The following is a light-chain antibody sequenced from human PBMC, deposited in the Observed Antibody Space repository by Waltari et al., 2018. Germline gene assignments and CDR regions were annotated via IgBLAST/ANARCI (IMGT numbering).Light chain of an antibody. CDR2: QDN. J-gene: IGLJ3*02. V-gene: IGLV3-1*01. Sequence: SFELIQPPSESVSPGQTASVSCSGEKLGDKYVYWYQQKPGQSPMLGMFQDNKRPSGIPDRCSGATAGNTATLTISETQAIAEADYYCQAWDSNVAVFGRGTKVTVL. CDR1: KLGDKY. CDR3: QAWDSNVAV.